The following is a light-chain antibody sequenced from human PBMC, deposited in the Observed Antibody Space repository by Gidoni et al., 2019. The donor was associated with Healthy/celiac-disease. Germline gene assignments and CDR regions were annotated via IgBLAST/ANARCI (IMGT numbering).Light chain of an antibody. V-gene: IGKV3-11*01. Sequence: EIVLTQSPATLSLSPGERATLSCRASQSVSSYLAWYQQKPGQAPRLLIYDASNRAPGIPARFSGSGSCADFALTISSLEPQDFAVYYCQQRSNWPPWTFGQGTKVEIK. J-gene: IGKJ1*01. CDR1: QSVSSY. CDR3: QQRSNWPPWT. CDR2: DAS.